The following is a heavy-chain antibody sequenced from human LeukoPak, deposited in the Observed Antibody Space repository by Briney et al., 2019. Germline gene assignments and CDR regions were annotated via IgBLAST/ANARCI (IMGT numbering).Heavy chain of an antibody. V-gene: IGHV4-59*02. J-gene: IGHJ3*02. CDR2: IYSGGMT. CDR1: GGSVSSAY. CDR3: ARARSSYGYGDAFDI. D-gene: IGHD5-18*01. Sequence: SETLTLTCTASGGSVSSAYWSWIRQSPEKKLEWIGFIYSGGMTIYHPSLESRVTISVDTSKNQVFLRLKSVTASDTAVYYCARARSSYGYGDAFDIWGQGTMVTVSS.